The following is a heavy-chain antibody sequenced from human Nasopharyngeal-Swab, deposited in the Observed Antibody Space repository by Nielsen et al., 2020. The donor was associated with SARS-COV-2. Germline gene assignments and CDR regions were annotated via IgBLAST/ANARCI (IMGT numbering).Heavy chain of an antibody. D-gene: IGHD3-22*01. Sequence: WIRQPPGKGLQWTSYITSGNSVQYADSVKGRFTISRDNSKNTLYLQMNSLRAEDTAVYYCARDPNYYDSSGYLDYWGQGTLVTVSS. V-gene: IGHV3-69-1*01. J-gene: IGHJ4*02. CDR3: ARDPNYYDSSGYLDY. CDR2: ITSGNSV.